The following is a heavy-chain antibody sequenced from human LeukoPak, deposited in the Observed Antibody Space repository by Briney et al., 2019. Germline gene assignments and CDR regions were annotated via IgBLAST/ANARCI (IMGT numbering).Heavy chain of an antibody. J-gene: IGHJ4*02. D-gene: IGHD2-21*02. Sequence: ASMKVSCKVSGYTLTELSIHWVRQAPGKGLEWMGGFDPEDGETIYAQKFQGRVTMTEDTSTDTAYMELSSLRSEDTAVYYCATRYCGGDCYPYYFDYWGQGTLVTVSS. CDR2: FDPEDGET. V-gene: IGHV1-24*01. CDR3: ATRYCGGDCYPYYFDY. CDR1: GYTLTELS.